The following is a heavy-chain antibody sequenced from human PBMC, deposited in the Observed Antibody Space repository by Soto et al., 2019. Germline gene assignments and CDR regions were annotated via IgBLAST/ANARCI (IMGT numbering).Heavy chain of an antibody. CDR2: ISGSGGST. J-gene: IGHJ4*02. CDR1: GFTFSSYA. CDR3: AKTSETLYDFWSGYCHFDV. Sequence: GGSLRLSCAASGFTFSSYAMSWVRQAPGKGLEWVSAISGSGGSTYYADSVKGRFTISRDNSKNTLYLQMNSLRAEDTAVYYCAKTSETLYDFWSGYCHFDVWGQGTLVTVSS. V-gene: IGHV3-23*01. D-gene: IGHD3-3*01.